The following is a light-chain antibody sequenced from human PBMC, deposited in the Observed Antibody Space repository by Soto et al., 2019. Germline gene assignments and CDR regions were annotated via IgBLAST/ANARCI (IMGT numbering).Light chain of an antibody. CDR3: QQYNDWPGT. CDR2: GAS. CDR1: QSVSSY. V-gene: IGKV3-15*01. J-gene: IGKJ1*01. Sequence: ETVMTQSPATLSVSLGERATLSCRASQSVSSYLAWYQQRPGQAPRLLIYGASTRATGIPARFSGSGSGTEFTLTISSLQSEDFAVYHCQQYNDWPGTFGQGTKVEI.